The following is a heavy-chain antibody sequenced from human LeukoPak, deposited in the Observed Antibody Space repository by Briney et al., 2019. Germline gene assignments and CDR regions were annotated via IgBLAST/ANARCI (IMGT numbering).Heavy chain of an antibody. V-gene: IGHV1-2*02. CDR1: GYTFTGYY. D-gene: IGHD3-10*01. CDR2: INPNSGGT. J-gene: IGHJ4*02. CDR3: ARESMVRGVTYTDY. Sequence: GASVKVSCEASGYTFTGYYMHWVRQAPGQGLEWMGWINPNSGGTNYAQKFQGRVTMTRDTSISTAYMELSRLRSDDTAVYYCARESMVRGVTYTDYWGQGTLVTVSS.